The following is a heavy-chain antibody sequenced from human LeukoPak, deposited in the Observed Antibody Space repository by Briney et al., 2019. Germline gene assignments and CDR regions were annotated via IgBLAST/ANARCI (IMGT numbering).Heavy chain of an antibody. CDR2: IYNSEST. CDR3: ARHKECSSASCYTHYYYMDV. V-gene: IGHV4-39*01. CDR1: GGPISGRSHF. D-gene: IGHD2-2*02. J-gene: IGHJ6*03. Sequence: SETLSLTCTVSGGPISGRSHFWGWIRQPPGKGLEWIGSIYNSESTYYNPPLKSRVTISVDTSKNQLSLKLTSVTAADTAVYYCARHKECSSASCYTHYYYMDVWGKGTTVTVSS.